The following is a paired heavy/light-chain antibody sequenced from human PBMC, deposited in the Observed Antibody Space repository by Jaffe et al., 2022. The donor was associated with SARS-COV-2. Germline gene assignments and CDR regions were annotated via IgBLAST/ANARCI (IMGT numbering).Light chain of an antibody. CDR2: DTS. J-gene: IGLJ3*02. V-gene: IGLV7-46*01. CDR1: TGPVTSEHY. CDR3: FVSFTGARGV. Sequence: QPVVTQEPSLTVSPGGTVTLTCDSSTGPVTSEHYCYWFQQKPGQAPRILIYDTSKKVSWTPARFSGSLLGDRAALTLSGAQPDDEAEYYCFVSFTGARGVFGGGTKLTVL.
Heavy chain of an antibody. CDR1: GFTFTDFA. Sequence: EVQVLEFGGGLIQSGGSLTLSCAISGFTFTDFAMTWVRQTPGKELEWVSGVSATGYKTFYADSVKGRFTISRDNSKNTVYLQMNSLRGDDTALYYCAKAPHSYDASKYYPAPFDYWGQGTVVTVSS. V-gene: IGHV3-23*01. CDR2: VSATGYKT. CDR3: AKAPHSYDASKYYPAPFDY. D-gene: IGHD3-10*01. J-gene: IGHJ4*02.